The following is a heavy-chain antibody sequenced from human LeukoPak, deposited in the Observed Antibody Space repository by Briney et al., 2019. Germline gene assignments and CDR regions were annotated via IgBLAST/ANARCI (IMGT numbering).Heavy chain of an antibody. J-gene: IGHJ4*02. CDR1: GYTFTSYD. CDR2: MNPNSGNT. Sequence: ASVKVSYKASGYTFTSYDINWVRQATGQGLEWMGWMNPNSGNTGYAQKFQGRVTITRNTSISTAYMELSSLRSEDTAVYYCARGRSPISGWSFDYWGQGTLVTVSS. CDR3: ARGRSPISGWSFDY. D-gene: IGHD6-19*01. V-gene: IGHV1-8*03.